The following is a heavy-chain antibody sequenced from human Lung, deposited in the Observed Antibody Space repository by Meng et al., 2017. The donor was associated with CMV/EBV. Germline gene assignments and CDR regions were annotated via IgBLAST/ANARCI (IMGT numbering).Heavy chain of an antibody. CDR1: GYTFTHHG. CDR3: ARERDATYYFHN. J-gene: IGHJ4*02. CDR2: ISCYNGDT. V-gene: IGHV1-18*01. D-gene: IGHD5-24*01. Sequence: QLRLVESGAEVKKPGASVRVSCKASGYTFTHHGISWIRQAPGQGLEWMGWISCYNGDTNYAQKLQGRVTMTTDTSTNTAYMDLRGLRSDDTAVYYCARERDATYYFHNWGQGTLVTVSS.